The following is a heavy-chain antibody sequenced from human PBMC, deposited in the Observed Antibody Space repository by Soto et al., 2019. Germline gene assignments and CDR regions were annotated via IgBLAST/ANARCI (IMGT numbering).Heavy chain of an antibody. V-gene: IGHV4-30-4*01. CDR1: GASIYSGDYY. D-gene: IGHD1-1*01. CDR3: DREKQQLDNWFDT. CDR2: IYYSGST. Sequence: SETLSLTCTVSGASIYSGDYYWSWIRQPPGQGLEWIGYIYYSGSTYYNPSLKSRVTISVDTSKNQFSLKLSSVTAADTAVYYCDREKQQLDNWFDTWGQGTLVTVSS. J-gene: IGHJ5*02.